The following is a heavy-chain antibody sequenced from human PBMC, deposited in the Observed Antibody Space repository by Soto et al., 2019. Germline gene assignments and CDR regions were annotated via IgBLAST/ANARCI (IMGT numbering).Heavy chain of an antibody. CDR3: TPLALKYNSDWYPLSD. V-gene: IGHV3-15*07. CDR2: IKSETDGGTI. CDR1: GFTFSNVW. Sequence: EVQLVESGGGLVKPGGSLRLSCAGSGFTFSNVWMNWVRQAPGKGLEWVGRIKSETDGGTIDYAAPVKGRFTISRDDSNNPLYLQMTSLKTEDTATYYCTPLALKYNSDWYPLSDWGQGTRVTVSS. D-gene: IGHD6-19*01. J-gene: IGHJ4*02.